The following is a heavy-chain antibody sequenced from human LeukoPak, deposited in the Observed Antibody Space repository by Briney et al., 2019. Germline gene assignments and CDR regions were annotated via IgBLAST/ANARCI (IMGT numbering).Heavy chain of an antibody. V-gene: IGHV5-10-1*01. CDR1: GYSFTSYW. D-gene: IGHD3-10*01. CDR3: ARLLGIYGSGSYGRNWFDP. Sequence: GESLRISCKGSGYSFTSYWISWVRQMPGKGLEWMGRIDPSDSYTNYSPSFQGHVTISADKSISTAYLQWSSLKASDTAMYYSARLLGIYGSGSYGRNWFDPWGQGTLVTVSS. J-gene: IGHJ5*02. CDR2: IDPSDSYT.